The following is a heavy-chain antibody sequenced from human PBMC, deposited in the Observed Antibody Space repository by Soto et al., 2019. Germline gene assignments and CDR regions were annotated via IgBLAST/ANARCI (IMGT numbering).Heavy chain of an antibody. CDR3: AKVCKQGVQGVYAYGMDA. D-gene: IGHD2-8*01. CDR2: INTSGGST. J-gene: IGHJ6*02. CDR1: GFTFSSYA. Sequence: EVQLLESGGDLVQPGGSLRLSCAASGFTFSSYAMSWVRQAPGKGLEWVSSINTSGGSTYYADSVKGRFTIPRDNSKNTLYLQMNSLRAEDTAVYYCAKVCKQGVQGVYAYGMDAWGQGTTVTVSS. V-gene: IGHV3-23*01.